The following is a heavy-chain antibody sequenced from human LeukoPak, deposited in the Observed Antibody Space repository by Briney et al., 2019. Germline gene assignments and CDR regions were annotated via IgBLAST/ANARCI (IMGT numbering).Heavy chain of an antibody. J-gene: IGHJ3*02. CDR3: ARRSCSSTSCYPLDAFDI. Sequence: SETLSLTCTVPGGSITKYYWNWIRQAPGKGLEWIGYLSNSGSTNYNPSLKSRVTMSVDTSTNQFSLNLSLVTAADTAVYYCARRSCSSTSCYPLDAFDIWGQGTMVTVSS. CDR2: LSNSGST. CDR1: GGSITKYY. V-gene: IGHV4-59*01. D-gene: IGHD2-2*01.